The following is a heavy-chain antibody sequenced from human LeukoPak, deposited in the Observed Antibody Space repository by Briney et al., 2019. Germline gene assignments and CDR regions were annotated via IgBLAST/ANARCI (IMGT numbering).Heavy chain of an antibody. CDR1: GFTFSSHS. D-gene: IGHD2-8*01. Sequence: GGSLRLSCAASGFTFSSHSMNWVRQAPGKGLEWVAFIRYDGSNKYYADSVKGRFTISRDNSKNTLYLQMNSLRAEDTAVYYCAKGAYAQDYMDVWGKGTTVTISS. CDR2: IRYDGSNK. V-gene: IGHV3-30*02. J-gene: IGHJ6*03. CDR3: AKGAYAQDYMDV.